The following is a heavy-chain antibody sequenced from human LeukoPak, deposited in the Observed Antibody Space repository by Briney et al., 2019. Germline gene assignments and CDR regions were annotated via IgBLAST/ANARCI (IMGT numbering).Heavy chain of an antibody. CDR1: GGSISSGDYY. Sequence: SETLSLTCTVSGGSISSGDYYWSWIRQPPGKGLEWIGYIYYSGSTYYNPSLKSRVTISVDTSKNQFSLKLSSVTAADTAVYYCARESMVRGAYYFDYWGQGTLVTVSS. J-gene: IGHJ4*02. D-gene: IGHD3-10*01. CDR3: ARESMVRGAYYFDY. V-gene: IGHV4-30-4*01. CDR2: IYYSGST.